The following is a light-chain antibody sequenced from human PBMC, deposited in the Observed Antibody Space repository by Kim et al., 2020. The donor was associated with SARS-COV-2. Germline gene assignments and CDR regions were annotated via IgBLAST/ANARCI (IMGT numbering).Light chain of an antibody. Sequence: QSVLTQPASVSGSPGQSITISCTVTSSDVGGYNYVSWYQQHTGKAPKLMIYDVSNRPSGVSNRFSGSKSGNTASLTISGLQAEDEADYYCSSYTSSSTLVFGGGTQLTVL. V-gene: IGLV2-14*03. CDR3: SSYTSSSTLV. J-gene: IGLJ2*01. CDR2: DVS. CDR1: SSDVGGYNY.